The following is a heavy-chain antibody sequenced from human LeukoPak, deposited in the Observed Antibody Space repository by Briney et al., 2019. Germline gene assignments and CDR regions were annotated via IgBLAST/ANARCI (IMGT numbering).Heavy chain of an antibody. V-gene: IGHV1-69*13. J-gene: IGHJ4*02. CDR3: ARGTSGWYSEY. Sequence: SVKVSCKASGGTFSNYAINWVRQAPGQGLEWMGGIIPIFVTAHYSQKFQGRVTITADEPTSTAYMELSSLRFEDTAMYYCARGTSGWYSEYWGQGTLVTISS. CDR1: GGTFSNYA. D-gene: IGHD6-19*01. CDR2: IIPIFVTA.